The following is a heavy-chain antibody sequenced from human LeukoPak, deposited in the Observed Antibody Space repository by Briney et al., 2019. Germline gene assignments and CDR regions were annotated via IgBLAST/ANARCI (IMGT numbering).Heavy chain of an antibody. CDR2: ISYDGSNK. CDR1: GFTFSSYG. CDR3: AKGGYCSSTSCYSPY. Sequence: AGGSLRLSCAASGFTFSSYGMHWVRQAPGKGLEWVAVISYDGSNKYYADSVKGRFTISRDNSKNTLYLQMNSLRAEDTAVYYCAKGGYCSSTSCYSPYWGQGTLVTVSS. V-gene: IGHV3-30*18. J-gene: IGHJ4*02. D-gene: IGHD2-2*02.